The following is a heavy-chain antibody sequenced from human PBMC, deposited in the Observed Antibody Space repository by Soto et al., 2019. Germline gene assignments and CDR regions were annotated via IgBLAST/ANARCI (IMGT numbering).Heavy chain of an antibody. CDR2: ISAYNGNT. CDR3: ARGLGASYAFDI. CDR1: RYTFTCCG. V-gene: IGHV1-18*01. D-gene: IGHD1-26*01. Sequence: APVKVSWKAPRYTFTCCGIRWGRQAPGQGLEAMGWISAYNGNTTYAQKLQGRVTMTTDTSTSTGYMELRSLRSDDTAVYYCARGLGASYAFDIWGQGTIGTVSS. J-gene: IGHJ3*02.